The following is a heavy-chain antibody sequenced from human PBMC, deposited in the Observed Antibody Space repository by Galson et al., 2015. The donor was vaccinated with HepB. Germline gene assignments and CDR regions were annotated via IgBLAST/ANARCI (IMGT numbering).Heavy chain of an antibody. J-gene: IGHJ2*01. CDR3: ARDGVRDYDSSGYYHYWYFDL. V-gene: IGHV3-48*03. CDR1: EFSFSYYE. D-gene: IGHD3-22*01. CDR2: ISDTGRTT. Sequence: SLRLSCAASEFSFSYYEMNWVRQAPGKGLERVSYISDTGRTTNYADSVKGRFTTSRDNVKKLLYLQMNSLGAEDTAVYYCARDGVRDYDSSGYYHYWYFDLWGRGTLVTVSS.